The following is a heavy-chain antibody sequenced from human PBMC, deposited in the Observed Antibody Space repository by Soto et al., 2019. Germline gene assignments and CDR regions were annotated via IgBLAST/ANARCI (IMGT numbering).Heavy chain of an antibody. CDR2: FSGSGGST. Sequence: EVQLLESGGGLVQPGGSLRLSCAAAGFTFSNYALTWVRQSPGKGLEWVSTFSGSGGSTYYADSVRGRFTISRDNSKNILFLQMNSLRVEDTAIYYCARDWTGDTCPCLDVWGQGTTVSVSS. CDR3: ARDWTGDTCPCLDV. J-gene: IGHJ6*02. V-gene: IGHV3-23*01. D-gene: IGHD3-3*01. CDR1: GFTFSNYA.